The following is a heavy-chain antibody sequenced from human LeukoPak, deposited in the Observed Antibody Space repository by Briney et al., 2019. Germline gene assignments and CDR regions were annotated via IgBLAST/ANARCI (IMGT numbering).Heavy chain of an antibody. Sequence: SETLSLTCTVSGGSISSSSYYWSWIRQPPGKGLEWIGYIYYSGSTNYNPSLKSRVTISVDTSKNQFSLKLSSVTAADTAVYYCARRSGYSYGYSYYYGMDVWGQGTTVTVSS. V-gene: IGHV4-61*05. CDR1: GGSISSSSYY. J-gene: IGHJ6*02. CDR3: ARRSGYSYGYSYYYGMDV. CDR2: IYYSGST. D-gene: IGHD5-18*01.